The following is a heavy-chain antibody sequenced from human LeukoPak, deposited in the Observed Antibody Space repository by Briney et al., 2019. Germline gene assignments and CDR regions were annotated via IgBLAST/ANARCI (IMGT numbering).Heavy chain of an antibody. Sequence: SETLSLTCAVYGGSFSGYYWSWIRQPPGKGLEWIGEINHSGSTNYNPSLKSRVTISVDTSKNQFSLKLSSVTAADTAVYYCARVLSIFGVVTAKYYFDYWGQGTLVTVSS. CDR1: GGSFSGYY. CDR3: ARVLSIFGVVTAKYYFDY. D-gene: IGHD3-3*01. J-gene: IGHJ4*02. V-gene: IGHV4-34*01. CDR2: INHSGST.